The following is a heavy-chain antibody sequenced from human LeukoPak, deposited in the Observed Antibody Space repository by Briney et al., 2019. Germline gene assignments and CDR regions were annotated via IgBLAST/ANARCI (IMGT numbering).Heavy chain of an antibody. CDR2: IYSGGST. CDR3: ARGYCTNGVCYNFDY. Sequence: GGSLRLSCAASGFTVSSNYMSWVRQALGKGLEWVSVIYSGGSTYYADSVKGRFTISRDNSKNTLYLQMNSLRAEDTAVYYCARGYCTNGVCYNFDYWGQGTLVTVSS. CDR1: GFTVSSNY. D-gene: IGHD2-8*01. V-gene: IGHV3-53*01. J-gene: IGHJ4*02.